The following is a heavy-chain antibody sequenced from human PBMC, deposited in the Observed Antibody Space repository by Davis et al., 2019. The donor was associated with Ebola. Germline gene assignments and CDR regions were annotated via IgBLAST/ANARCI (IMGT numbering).Heavy chain of an antibody. V-gene: IGHV4-59*01. D-gene: IGHD3-22*01. CDR2: IYYSGST. CDR1: GGSISSYY. Sequence: SETLSLTCTVSGGSISSYYWSWIRQPPGKGLEWIGYIYYSGSTNYNPSLKSRVTISVDTSKNQFSLKLSSVTAEDTAVYYCAREDYYDSSGYYIGGGFDYWGQGTLVTVSS. CDR3: AREDYYDSSGYYIGGGFDY. J-gene: IGHJ4*02.